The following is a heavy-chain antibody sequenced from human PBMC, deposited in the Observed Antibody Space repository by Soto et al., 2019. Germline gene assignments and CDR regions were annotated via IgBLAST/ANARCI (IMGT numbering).Heavy chain of an antibody. V-gene: IGHV5-51*01. CDR1: GYFFTSYW. CDR3: ARRDNWNDRPFDY. J-gene: IGHJ4*02. D-gene: IGHD1-1*01. Sequence: PGESLKISWEGSGYFFTSYWIGWVRQMPGKGLEWMGIIHPGGSDTRYSPSFQGQVTISVDMSINTAYLEWSSLKASDTAIYYCARRDNWNDRPFDYWGLGTLVTVSS. CDR2: IHPGGSDT.